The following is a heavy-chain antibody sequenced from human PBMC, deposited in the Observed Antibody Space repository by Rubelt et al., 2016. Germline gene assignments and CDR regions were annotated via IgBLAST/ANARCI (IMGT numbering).Heavy chain of an antibody. Sequence: PGGSLRLSCAASGFTFRSYWIHWVRQAPGKGLLWVSRINSDGSTINYADSVKGRFTISRDNADNTVYLEMNNLRGEDTAVYYCAKTDRIDCSGASCPFDYCGQGTLVTVSS. CDR2: INSDGSTI. J-gene: IGHJ4*02. V-gene: IGHV3-74*01. CDR3: AKTDRIDCSGASCPFDY. D-gene: IGHD2-15*01. CDR1: GFTFRSYW.